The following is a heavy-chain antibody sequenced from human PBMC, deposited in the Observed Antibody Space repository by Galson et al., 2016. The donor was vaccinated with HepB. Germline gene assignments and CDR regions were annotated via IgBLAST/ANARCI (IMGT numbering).Heavy chain of an antibody. J-gene: IGHJ6*03. V-gene: IGHV4-31*03. D-gene: IGHD3-10*01. Sequence: TCTVSNGSISSGIYYWSWIRQDTGKGLEWIGYISYSGSTYYNPSLKSRVLISIDTSKNHFSLKLSSVTAADTAVYYCARAPFSLYASGSYYRDYYYLDVWGKGTTVTVSS. CDR3: ARAPFSLYASGSYYRDYYYLDV. CDR1: NGSISSGIYY. CDR2: ISYSGST.